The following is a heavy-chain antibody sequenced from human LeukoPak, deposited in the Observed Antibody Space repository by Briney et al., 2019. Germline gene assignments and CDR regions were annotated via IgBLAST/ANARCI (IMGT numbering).Heavy chain of an antibody. Sequence: SETLSLTCAVYCGPLCGFYCSWIPQPPGKGLEWSGEINHSGSTNYNPPLKSRVTISVDTSQNQLSLKLSSVTAADTAVYYCARRRTVGIPWGRSRFDYWGQGTLVTVSS. CDR1: CGPLCGFY. J-gene: IGHJ4*02. V-gene: IGHV4-34*01. CDR3: ARRRTVGIPWGRSRFDY. D-gene: IGHD4-23*01. CDR2: INHSGST.